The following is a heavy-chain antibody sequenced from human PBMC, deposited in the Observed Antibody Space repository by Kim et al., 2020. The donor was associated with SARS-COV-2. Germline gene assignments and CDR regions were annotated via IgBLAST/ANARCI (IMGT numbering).Heavy chain of an antibody. D-gene: IGHD3-9*01. CDR3: AKGAYYDILSVSPKGFDP. V-gene: IGHV3-23*01. CDR1: GFTFSSYA. CDR2: ISGSGGST. J-gene: IGHJ5*02. Sequence: GGSLRLSCAASGFTFSSYAMSWVRQAPGKGLEWVSAISGSGGSTYYADSVKGRFTISRDNSKNTLYLQMNSLRAEDTAVYYCAKGAYYDILSVSPKGFDPWGQGTLLTVSS.